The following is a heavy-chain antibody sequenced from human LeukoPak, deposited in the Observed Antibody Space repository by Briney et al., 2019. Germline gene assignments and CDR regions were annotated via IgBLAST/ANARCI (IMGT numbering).Heavy chain of an antibody. D-gene: IGHD6-13*01. CDR1: GDSVSINSAA. Sequence: SQTLSLTCAISGDSVSINSAAWNWIRQSPSRGLEWLGRTYYRSKWYRDYGVSVKGRITINPDTSKNQFSLQLNSATPEDTAVYYCTRGSKGSSPYWYFDLWGRGTLVTVSS. V-gene: IGHV6-1*01. CDR2: TYYRSKWYR. CDR3: TRGSKGSSPYWYFDL. J-gene: IGHJ2*01.